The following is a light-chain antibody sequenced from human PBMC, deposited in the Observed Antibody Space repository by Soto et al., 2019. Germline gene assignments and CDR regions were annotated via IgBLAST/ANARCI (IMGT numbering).Light chain of an antibody. CDR3: QQYNNWPLT. J-gene: IGKJ1*01. CDR2: DES. Sequence: EIVLTQSPGTLSLSPGERATLSCRASQSLGVYLAWYQQKPGQAPRLLIYDESTRATGIPARFSGSGSGTDFTLTISGLQSEDFAVYSCQQYNNWPLTFGQGTKVDIK. CDR1: QSLGVY. V-gene: IGKV3-15*01.